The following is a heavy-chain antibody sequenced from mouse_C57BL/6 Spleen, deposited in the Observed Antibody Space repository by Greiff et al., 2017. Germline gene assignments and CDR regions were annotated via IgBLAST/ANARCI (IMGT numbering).Heavy chain of an antibody. Sequence: QVQLQQPGAELVMPGASVKLSCKASGYTFTSYWMHWVKQRPGKGLEWIGQIYPGDGDTNYNGKFKGKATLTADKSSSTAYMQLSSLTSEDSAVYFCARSRDYDGSFAYWGQGTLVTVSA. V-gene: IGHV1-80*01. J-gene: IGHJ3*01. CDR3: ARSRDYDGSFAY. D-gene: IGHD2-4*01. CDR2: IYPGDGDT. CDR1: GYTFTSYW.